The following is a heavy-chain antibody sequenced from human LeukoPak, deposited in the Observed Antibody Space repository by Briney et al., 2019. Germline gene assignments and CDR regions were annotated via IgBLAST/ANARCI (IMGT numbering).Heavy chain of an antibody. CDR2: INHSGST. CDR1: GGSFSGYY. D-gene: IGHD6-19*01. Sequence: SETLSLTCAVYGGSFSGYYWSWIRQPPGKGLEWIGEINHSGSTNYNPSLKSRVTISVDTSKNQFSLKLSPVTAADTAVYYCASVTGLAVADAFDIWGQGTMVTVSS. J-gene: IGHJ3*02. V-gene: IGHV4-34*01. CDR3: ASVTGLAVADAFDI.